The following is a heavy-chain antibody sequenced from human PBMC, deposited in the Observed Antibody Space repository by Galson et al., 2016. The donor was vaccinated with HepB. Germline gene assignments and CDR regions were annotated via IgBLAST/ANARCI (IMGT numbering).Heavy chain of an antibody. CDR2: IKQDGSKQ. CDR1: GFTFSNYR. CDR3: ARKLYYYDSSDFGWVDH. D-gene: IGHD3-22*01. J-gene: IGHJ5*02. Sequence: SLRLSCAASGFTFSNYRMSWVRQAPGKRLEWAANIKQDGSKQYYVDSVKGRFTISRDNAKKSLYLQMNSLRAEDTAVYYCARKLYYYDSSDFGWVDHWGQGTLVTVSS. V-gene: IGHV3-7*04.